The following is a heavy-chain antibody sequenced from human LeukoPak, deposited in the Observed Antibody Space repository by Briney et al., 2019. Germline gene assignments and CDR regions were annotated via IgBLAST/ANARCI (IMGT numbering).Heavy chain of an antibody. CDR2: MHPSSGAT. Sequence: ASMKVSCEASGYSFTANYMHWVRQAPGQGLEWMGWMHPSSGATNYAQKFQGRVTMTRDTSISTAYMELSSLRSDDTAVYYCARRGAGYNFAYWGQGTLVTVSS. CDR3: ARRGAGYNFAY. V-gene: IGHV1-2*02. J-gene: IGHJ4*02. D-gene: IGHD5-24*01. CDR1: GYSFTANY.